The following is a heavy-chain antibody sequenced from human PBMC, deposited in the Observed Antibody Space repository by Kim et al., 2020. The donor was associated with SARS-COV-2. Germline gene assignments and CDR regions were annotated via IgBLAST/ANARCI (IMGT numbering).Heavy chain of an antibody. CDR3: TRGGRPGVRTDY. V-gene: IGHV3-21*01. CDR2: ISAARDYI. Sequence: GGSLRLSCAASGFTFSSQSMNWVRQAPGKGLEWVSSISAARDYIFYADSVKGRFTISRDNAKRSLFLQMNSLRAEDTALYYCTRGGRPGVRTDYWGQGTRVAVSS. D-gene: IGHD1-1*01. J-gene: IGHJ4*02. CDR1: GFTFSSQS.